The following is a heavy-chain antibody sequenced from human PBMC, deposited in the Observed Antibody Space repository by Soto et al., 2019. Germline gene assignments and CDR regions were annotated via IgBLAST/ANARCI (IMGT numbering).Heavy chain of an antibody. CDR2: IAYDGINR. V-gene: IGHV3-30*18. D-gene: IGHD6-6*01. J-gene: IGHJ6*02. Sequence: GGSLRLSCAASGFIFSSYGIHWVRQAPGKGLEWVSLIAYDGINRYYADSVKGRFTMPRDNSKNTVYLQMDSLRGEDTAVYYCAKIRSSSSSYYFYSGMDVWGQGTTVTVSS. CDR1: GFIFSSYG. CDR3: AKIRSSSSSYYFYSGMDV.